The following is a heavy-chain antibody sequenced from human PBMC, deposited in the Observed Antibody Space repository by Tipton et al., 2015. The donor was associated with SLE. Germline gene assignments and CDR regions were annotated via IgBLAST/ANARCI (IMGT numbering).Heavy chain of an antibody. V-gene: IGHV3-23*01. CDR3: AKDQRF. CDR1: GFTFSSYA. D-gene: IGHD6-25*01. J-gene: IGHJ4*02. CDR2: ISDSGGKT. Sequence: SLRLSCAASGFAASGFTFSSYAMSWVRQAPGKGLEWVSTISDSGGKTDYTNSVKGRFTISRDNSENTLYLQMSSLRVDDTAVYYCAKDQRFGGQGTLVTVSS.